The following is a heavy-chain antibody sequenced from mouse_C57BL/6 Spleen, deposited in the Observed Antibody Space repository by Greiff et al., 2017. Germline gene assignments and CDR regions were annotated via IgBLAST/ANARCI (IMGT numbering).Heavy chain of an antibody. V-gene: IGHV1-50*01. CDR1: GYTFTSYW. Sequence: VQLQQPGAELVKPGASVKLSCKASGYTFTSYWMQWVKQRPGQGLEWIGEIDPSDSYTNYNQKFKGKATLTVDTSSSTAYMQLISLTSEDSAVYYCANYYDVLYWGQGTSVTVSS. CDR2: IDPSDSYT. J-gene: IGHJ4*01. CDR3: ANYYDVLY. D-gene: IGHD2-4*01.